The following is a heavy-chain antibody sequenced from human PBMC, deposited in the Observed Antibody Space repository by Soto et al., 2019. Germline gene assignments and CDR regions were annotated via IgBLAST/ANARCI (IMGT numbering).Heavy chain of an antibody. D-gene: IGHD2-8*01. J-gene: IGHJ6*03. CDR2: IWYDGSNK. CDR3: ASGPRCTLYYYYYMDV. Sequence: GGSLRLSCAASGFTFSSYGMHWVRQAPGKGLEWVAVIWYDGSNKYYADSVKGRFTISRDNSKNTLYLQMNSLRAEDTDVYYCASGPRCTLYYYYYMDVWGKGTTVTVSS. CDR1: GFTFSSYG. V-gene: IGHV3-33*01.